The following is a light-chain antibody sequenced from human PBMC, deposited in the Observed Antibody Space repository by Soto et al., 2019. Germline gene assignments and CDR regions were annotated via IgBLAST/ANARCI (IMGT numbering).Light chain of an antibody. Sequence: QSALTQPASVSGSPGQSITISCTGARSDVGSYNLVSWYQQHPGIAPKLIIYEVTKRPSGVSNRFSGSKSGNTASLTISGLQAEDESDYYCCSYAGSSTLLFGGGTRSPS. J-gene: IGLJ2*01. CDR1: RSDVGSYNL. CDR2: EVT. CDR3: CSYAGSSTLL. V-gene: IGLV2-23*02.